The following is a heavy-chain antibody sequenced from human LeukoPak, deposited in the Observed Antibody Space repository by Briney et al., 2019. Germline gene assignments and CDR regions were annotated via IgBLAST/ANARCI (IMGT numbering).Heavy chain of an antibody. CDR3: ARGGGYNNYYYYGMDV. CDR2: IHASGST. J-gene: IGHJ6*02. Sequence: PSETLSLTCTVSGGSFSNYYWSWIRQPAGKGLEWIGRIHASGSTDYNPSLKSRVTMSVDTSKNQFSLKLSSVTAADTAVYYCARGGGYNNYYYYGMDVWGQGTTVTVSS. CDR1: GGSFSNYY. V-gene: IGHV4-4*07. D-gene: IGHD5-24*01.